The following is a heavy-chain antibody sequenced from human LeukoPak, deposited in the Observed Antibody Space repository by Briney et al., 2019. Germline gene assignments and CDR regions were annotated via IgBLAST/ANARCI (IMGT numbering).Heavy chain of an antibody. CDR1: GFTFSSYS. V-gene: IGHV3-21*01. Sequence: KPGGSLRLSCAASGFTFSSYSMNWVRQAPGKGLEWVSFISSSSSYIYYADSVKGRFTISRDNAKNSLYLQMNSLRAEDTAVYYCARDGTILTGSLYYYYGMDVWGQGTTVTVSS. D-gene: IGHD3-9*01. CDR3: ARDGTILTGSLYYYYGMDV. J-gene: IGHJ6*02. CDR2: ISSSSSYI.